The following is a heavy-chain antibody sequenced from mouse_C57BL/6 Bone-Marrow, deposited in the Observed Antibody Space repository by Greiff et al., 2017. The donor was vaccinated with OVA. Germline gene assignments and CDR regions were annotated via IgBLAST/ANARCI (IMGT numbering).Heavy chain of an antibody. CDR3: ARNDPFAY. Sequence: VQLKESGGGLVQPGGSLKLSCAASGFTFSDYYMYWVRQTPEKRLEWVAYISNGGGSTYYPDTVKGRFTISRDNAKNTLYLQMSRLKSEDTAMYYCARNDPFAYWGQGTLVTVSA. CDR1: GFTFSDYY. CDR2: ISNGGGST. V-gene: IGHV5-12*01. J-gene: IGHJ3*01.